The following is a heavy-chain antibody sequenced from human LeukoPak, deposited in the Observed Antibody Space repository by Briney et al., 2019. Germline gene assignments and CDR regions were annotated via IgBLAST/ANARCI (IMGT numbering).Heavy chain of an antibody. J-gene: IGHJ4*02. V-gene: IGHV3-66*01. CDR3: ARVDYDSSGYLFDY. CDR2: IYDGDKT. CDR1: QSIVSSRY. Sequence: GGSLRLTCSASQSIVSSRYMSWVRQAPGKGLEWVSIIYDGDKTYYADSVKGRFTISRDNAKNSLYLQMNSLRAEDTAVYYCARVDYDSSGYLFDYWGQGTLVTVSS. D-gene: IGHD3-22*01.